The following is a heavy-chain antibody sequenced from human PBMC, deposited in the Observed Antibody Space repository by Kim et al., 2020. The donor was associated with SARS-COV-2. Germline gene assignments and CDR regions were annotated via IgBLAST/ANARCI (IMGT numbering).Heavy chain of an antibody. CDR2: IIPILGIA. V-gene: IGHV1-69*04. CDR1: GGTFSSYA. CDR3: ARDDPGVSRNGWPDAFDI. Sequence: SVKVSCKASGGTFSSYAISWVRQAPGQGLEWMGRIIPILGIANYAQKFQGRVTITADKSTSTAYMELSSLRSEDTAVYYCARDDPGVSRNGWPDAFDIWGQGTMVTVSS. J-gene: IGHJ3*02. D-gene: IGHD6-19*01.